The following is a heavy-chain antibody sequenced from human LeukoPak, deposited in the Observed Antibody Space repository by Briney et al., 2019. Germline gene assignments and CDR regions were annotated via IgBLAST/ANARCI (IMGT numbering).Heavy chain of an antibody. V-gene: IGHV3-21*01. CDR2: ISSSSSYI. CDR3: ARDLAIGGWGFDY. D-gene: IGHD3-16*01. J-gene: IGHJ4*02. Sequence: GGSLRLSCAASRFTFSSYSMNWVRQAPGKGLEWVSSISSSSSYIYYADSVKGRFTISRDNAKNSLYLQMNSLRAEDTAVYYCARDLAIGGWGFDYWGQGTLVTVSS. CDR1: RFTFSSYS.